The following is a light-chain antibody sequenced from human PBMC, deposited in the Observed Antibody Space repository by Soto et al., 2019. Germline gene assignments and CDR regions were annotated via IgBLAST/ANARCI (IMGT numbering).Light chain of an antibody. Sequence: EIVMTQSPATLSVSPGERATLSCRASQSVSSNLAWYQQKPGQAPRLLIYGASTRATGIPARFSGSGSGTEFTLTISSLQSEDFAVYYCQQYNNWPLPETFGQGTKLEIK. CDR1: QSVSSN. J-gene: IGKJ2*01. CDR3: QQYNNWPLPET. CDR2: GAS. V-gene: IGKV3-15*01.